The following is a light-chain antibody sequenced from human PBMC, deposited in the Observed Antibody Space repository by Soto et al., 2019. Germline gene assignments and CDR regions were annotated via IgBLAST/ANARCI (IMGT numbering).Light chain of an antibody. CDR1: SSDVGAYNH. V-gene: IGLV2-14*01. J-gene: IGLJ1*01. CDR2: EVS. Sequence: QSALTQPASVSGSPGQSITISCSGTSSDVGAYNHVSWYQQNPGKAPKLMIYEVSNRPSGVSNRFSGSKSGNTASLTISGLQAEDEANYYCSAYTTSIALYVFGAGTKLTVL. CDR3: SAYTTSIALYV.